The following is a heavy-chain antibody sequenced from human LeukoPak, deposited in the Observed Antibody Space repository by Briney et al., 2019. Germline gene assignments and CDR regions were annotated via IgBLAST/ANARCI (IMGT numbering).Heavy chain of an antibody. CDR1: GYTFTGYY. CDR3: ASDGDYVGYFDY. D-gene: IGHD4-17*01. V-gene: IGHV1-18*04. CDR2: ISAYNGNT. Sequence: ASVKVSCKASGYTFTGYYMHWVRPAPGQGLEWMRWISAYNGNTNYAQKLQGRVTMTTDTSTSTAYMELRSLRSDDTAVYYCASDGDYVGYFDYWGQGTLVTVSS. J-gene: IGHJ4*02.